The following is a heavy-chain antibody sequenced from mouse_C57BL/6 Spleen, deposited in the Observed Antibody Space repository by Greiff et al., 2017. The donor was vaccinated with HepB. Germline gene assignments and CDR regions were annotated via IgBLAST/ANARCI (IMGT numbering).Heavy chain of an antibody. D-gene: IGHD1-1*01. J-gene: IGHJ1*03. CDR2: IDPSDSYT. CDR1: GYTFTSYW. CDR3: ARWNGSSLWYFDV. V-gene: IGHV1-59*01. Sequence: QVQLKQPGAELVRPGTSVKLSCKASGYTFTSYWMHWVKQRPGQGLEWIGVIDPSDSYTNYNQKFKGKATLTVDTSSSTAYMQLSSLTSEDSAVYYCARWNGSSLWYFDVWGTGTTVTVSS.